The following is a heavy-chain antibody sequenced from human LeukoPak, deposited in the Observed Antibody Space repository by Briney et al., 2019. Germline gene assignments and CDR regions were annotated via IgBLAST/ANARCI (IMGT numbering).Heavy chain of an antibody. D-gene: IGHD3-3*01. CDR3: GSQREWYITEYHFDY. J-gene: IGHJ4*02. Sequence: SETLSLTCTVSGYSISRGYHQDSIRQPPGKGLEWIGSVHQSGSTYYNPSLKSRVTISIDNSKNQFSLKLTSVTAADTALYYSGSQREWYITEYHFDYWGQGTLVTVSS. CDR1: GYSISRGYH. CDR2: VHQSGST. V-gene: IGHV4-38-2*02.